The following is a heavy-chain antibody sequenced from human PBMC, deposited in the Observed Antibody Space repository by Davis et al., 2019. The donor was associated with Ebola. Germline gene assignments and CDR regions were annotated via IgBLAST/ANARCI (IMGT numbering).Heavy chain of an antibody. CDR1: GYTFTGYY. Sequence: ASAQVSCNASGYTFTGYYMHWVRQAPGQGLEWMGWINPNSGGTNYAQKFQGWVTMTRDTSISTAYMELSRLRSDDTAVYYCARGSDYGGNSVLGDWFDPWGQGTLVTVSS. CDR3: ARGSDYGGNSVLGDWFDP. J-gene: IGHJ5*02. D-gene: IGHD4-23*01. V-gene: IGHV1-2*04. CDR2: INPNSGGT.